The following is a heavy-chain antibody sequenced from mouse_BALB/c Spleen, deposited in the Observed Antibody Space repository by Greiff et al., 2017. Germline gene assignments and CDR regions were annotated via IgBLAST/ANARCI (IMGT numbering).Heavy chain of an antibody. V-gene: IGHV1S81*02. CDR2: INPSNGGT. D-gene: IGHD1-1*01. CDR1: GYTFTSYY. J-gene: IGHJ3*01. Sequence: QVQLQQPGAELVKPGASVKLSCKASGYTFTSYYMYWVKQRPGQGLEWIGGINPSNGGTNFNEKFKSKATLTVDKSSSTAYMQLSSLTSEDSAVYYCTRGAYYGLDVFAYWGQGTLVTVSA. CDR3: TRGAYYGLDVFAY.